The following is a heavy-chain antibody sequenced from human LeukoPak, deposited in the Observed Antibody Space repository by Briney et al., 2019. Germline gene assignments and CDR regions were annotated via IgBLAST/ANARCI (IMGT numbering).Heavy chain of an antibody. D-gene: IGHD3-22*01. J-gene: IGHJ4*02. CDR2: ISSSGSTI. V-gene: IGHV3-48*04. CDR1: GFTFSSYG. CDR3: ARGDMIAKQFDY. Sequence: GGSLRLSCAASGFTFSSYGMSWVRQAPGKGLEWVSYISSSGSTIYYADSVKGRFTISRDNAKNSLYLQMNSLRAEDTAVYYCARGDMIAKQFDYWGQGTLVTVSS.